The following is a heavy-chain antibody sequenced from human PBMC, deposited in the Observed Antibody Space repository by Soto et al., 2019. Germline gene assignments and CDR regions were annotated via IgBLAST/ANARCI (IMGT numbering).Heavy chain of an antibody. V-gene: IGHV1-3*01. J-gene: IGHJ4*02. Sequence: VQLVQSGAEIKKTGASVMLSCKASGITYNTYAIPWVRQAPGQGLEWMGWINVGNGDTRYSQIFEGRVTLARDTSANTGYMDLGSLKSEDTGIYYCGRAISGYGTWGQGTLRTVSS. CDR1: GITYNTYA. D-gene: IGHD5-12*01. CDR3: GRAISGYGT. CDR2: INVGNGDT.